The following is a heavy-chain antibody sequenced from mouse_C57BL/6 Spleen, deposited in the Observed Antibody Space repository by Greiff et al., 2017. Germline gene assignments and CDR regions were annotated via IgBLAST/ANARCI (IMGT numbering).Heavy chain of an antibody. CDR3: TLRYYSNYWFAY. CDR1: GFTFSDAW. V-gene: IGHV6-6*01. Sequence: EVQGVESGGGLVQPGGSMKLSCAASGFTFSDAWMDWVRQSPEKGLEWVAEIRNKANNHATYYAESVKGRFTISRDDSKSSVYLQMNSLRAEDTGIYYCTLRYYSNYWFAYWGQGTLVTVSA. CDR2: IRNKANNHAT. D-gene: IGHD2-5*01. J-gene: IGHJ3*01.